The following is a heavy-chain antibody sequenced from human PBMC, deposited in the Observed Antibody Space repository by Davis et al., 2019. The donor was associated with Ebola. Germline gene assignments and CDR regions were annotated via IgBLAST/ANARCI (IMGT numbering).Heavy chain of an antibody. Sequence: ASVKVSCKASGHTFTSYAMHWVRQAPGQRLEWMGWINAGNGNTKYSQKFQGRVTITRDTSASTAYMELSSLRSEDTAVYYCARVKTTVGYYGMDVWGQGTTVTVSS. V-gene: IGHV1-3*01. CDR2: INAGNGNT. J-gene: IGHJ6*02. CDR1: GHTFTSYA. CDR3: ARVKTTVGYYGMDV. D-gene: IGHD4-11*01.